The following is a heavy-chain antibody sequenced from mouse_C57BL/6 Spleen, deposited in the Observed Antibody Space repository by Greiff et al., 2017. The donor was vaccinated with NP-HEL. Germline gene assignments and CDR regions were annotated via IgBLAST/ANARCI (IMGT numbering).Heavy chain of an antibody. CDR2: IDPSDSYT. CDR1: GYTFTSYW. J-gene: IGHJ2*01. Sequence: VQLQQPGAELVKPGASVKLSCKASGYTFTSYWMQWVKQRPGQGLEWIGEIDPSDSYTNYNQKFKGKATLTVDTSSSTAYMQLSSLTSEDSAVYYCARSPITTVMSDYWGQGTTLTVSS. V-gene: IGHV1-50*01. D-gene: IGHD1-1*01. CDR3: ARSPITTVMSDY.